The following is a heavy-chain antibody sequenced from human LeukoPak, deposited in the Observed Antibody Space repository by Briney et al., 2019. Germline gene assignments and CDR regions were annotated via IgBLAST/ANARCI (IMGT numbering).Heavy chain of an antibody. V-gene: IGHV4-4*07. CDR3: ARSHYYDFWSGYYQGWFDP. D-gene: IGHD3-3*01. CDR2: IYTSGSA. Sequence: SETLSLTCTVSGGSISAYYWNWIRQPAGKGLEWIGRIYTSGSANYNPSLKSRVTMSVDTAKNQFSLRLSSVTAADTAVYYCARSHYYDFWSGYYQGWFDPWGQGTLVTVSS. CDR1: GGSISAYY. J-gene: IGHJ5*02.